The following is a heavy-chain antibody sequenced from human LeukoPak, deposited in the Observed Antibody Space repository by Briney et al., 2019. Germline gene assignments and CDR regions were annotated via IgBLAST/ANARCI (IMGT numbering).Heavy chain of an antibody. V-gene: IGHV1-69*05. CDR1: GGTFSSSA. J-gene: IGHJ3*02. CDR3: ARDGVSSSDAFDI. Sequence: SVKVSCKASGGTFSSSAISWVRQAPGQGLEWMGGIIPIFGTANYAQKFQGRVTITTDESTSTAYMELSSLRSEDTAVYYCARDGVSSSDAFDIWGQGTMVTVSS. D-gene: IGHD2-21*02. CDR2: IIPIFGTA.